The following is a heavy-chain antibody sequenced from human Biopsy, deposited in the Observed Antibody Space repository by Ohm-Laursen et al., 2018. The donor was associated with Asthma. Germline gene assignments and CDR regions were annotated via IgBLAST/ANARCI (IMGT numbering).Heavy chain of an antibody. J-gene: IGHJ4*02. CDR2: ISYDGNHK. CDR3: AKRRGYSGHDNDY. V-gene: IGHV3-30*18. D-gene: IGHD5-12*01. Sequence: SLRLTCAASGSMFRSFGMHWVRQAPGKGLEWVAVISYDGNHKFYDDSVKGRFTISRDNSKNTLYLQMNSLRTEDTAVYYCAKRRGYSGHDNDYWGQGTLVIVSS. CDR1: GSMFRSFG.